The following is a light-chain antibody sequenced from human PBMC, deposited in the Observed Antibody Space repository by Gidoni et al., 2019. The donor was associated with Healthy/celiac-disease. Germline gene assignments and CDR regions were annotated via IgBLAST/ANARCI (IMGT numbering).Light chain of an antibody. CDR3: QTWGTGIQV. CDR2: LKRDGSH. V-gene: IGLV4-69*01. J-gene: IGLJ3*02. CDR1: SGHSSYA. Sequence: QLVLPQSPSSSAFLGASVKLTCTLRSGHSSYAIAWHQQQPEKGPRYLMKLKRDGSHIKGDGIPDRFSGSSSGAERYLTISSPQSEDEADYYCQTWGTGIQVFGGGTKLTVL.